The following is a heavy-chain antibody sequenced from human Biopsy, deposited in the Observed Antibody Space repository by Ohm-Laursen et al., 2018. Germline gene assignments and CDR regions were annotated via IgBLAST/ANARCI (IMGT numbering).Heavy chain of an antibody. CDR2: INPNNDNT. Sequence: ASVKVSCKASGYTFTSYYLHWVRQAPGQGLEWMGRINPNNDNTAYAQKFQGRITMTKDTSTSTVYMDLSSLTFDDSAVYYCARGPKGLVVITTTALYFDYWGQGNLVTVSS. CDR3: ARGPKGLVVITTTALYFDY. V-gene: IGHV1-46*01. D-gene: IGHD3-22*01. CDR1: GYTFTSYY. J-gene: IGHJ4*02.